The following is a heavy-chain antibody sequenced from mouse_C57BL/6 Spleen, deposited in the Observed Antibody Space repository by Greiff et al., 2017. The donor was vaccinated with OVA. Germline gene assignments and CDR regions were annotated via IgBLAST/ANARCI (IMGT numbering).Heavy chain of an antibody. Sequence: VQLQQPGAELVKPGASVKLSCKASGYTFTSYWMQWVKQRPGQGLEWIGEIDPSDSYTNYNQKFKGKATLTVDTSSSTAYMQLSSLTSEDSAVYYCARGGQGFDYWGKGTTLTVSS. CDR1: GYTFTSYW. CDR2: IDPSDSYT. D-gene: IGHD3-3*01. J-gene: IGHJ2*01. CDR3: ARGGQGFDY. V-gene: IGHV1-50*01.